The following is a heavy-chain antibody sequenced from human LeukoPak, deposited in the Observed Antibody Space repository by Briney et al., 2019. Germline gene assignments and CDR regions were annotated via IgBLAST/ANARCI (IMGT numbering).Heavy chain of an antibody. D-gene: IGHD4-17*01. J-gene: IGHJ1*01. Sequence: PSETLSLTCAVSGGSMSSSNWWSWVRQPPGKGLEWIGEIYHSGSTNYNPSLKSRVIISLDMSKNQFSLKLSSVTAADTAVYYCARGDYEYFQHWGQGTLVTVSS. CDR2: IYHSGST. CDR3: ARGDYEYFQH. V-gene: IGHV4-4*02. CDR1: GGSMSSSNW.